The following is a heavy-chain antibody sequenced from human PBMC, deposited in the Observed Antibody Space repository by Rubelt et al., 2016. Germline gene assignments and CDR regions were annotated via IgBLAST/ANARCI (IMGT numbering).Heavy chain of an antibody. CDR3: AKDFGAGTWAFDY. D-gene: IGHD3-10*01. CDR2: ISTNGGST. CDR1: GFTFSTYA. Sequence: VESGGGLVQPGGSLRLSCSASGFTFSTYAMHWVRQAPGKGLEYVSAISTNGGSTYYADSVKGRSTISRDNSKNTLYLQMNSLRAEDTTVYYCAKDFGAGTWAFDYWGQGTLVTVSS. V-gene: IGHV3-64*04. J-gene: IGHJ4*02.